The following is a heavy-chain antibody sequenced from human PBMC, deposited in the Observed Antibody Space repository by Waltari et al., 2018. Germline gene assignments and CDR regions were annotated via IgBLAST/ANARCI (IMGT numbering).Heavy chain of an antibody. V-gene: IGHV3-66*04. D-gene: IGHD1-7*01. CDR1: GFTVNINY. CDR2: INSGYAT. J-gene: IGHJ6*02. Sequence: EVQLVESGGDLVQPGRSLSLSCAAAGFTVNINYLSWVRQVPGKGLEWVSMINSGYATFYADSVKDRFTISRDTSKNTLSLQMNSLRVEDSAVYYCARHVTGSTRGTFDVWGQVTTVTVSS. CDR3: ARHVTGSTRGTFDV.